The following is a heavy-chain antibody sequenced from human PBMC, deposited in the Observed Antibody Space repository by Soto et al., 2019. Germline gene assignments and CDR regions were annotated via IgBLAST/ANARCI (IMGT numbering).Heavy chain of an antibody. CDR2: ISAYNGNT. J-gene: IGHJ6*01. CDR3: ARDASPDRDFDWLRELDYYPYRIAV. D-gene: IGHD3-9*01. CDR1: GYTFTSYG. V-gene: IGHV1-18*01. Sequence: ASVKVSCKASGYTFTSYGISWVRQAPGQGLEWMGWISAYNGNTNYAQKLQGRVTMTTDTSTSTAYMELRSLRSDDTAVYYCARDASPDRDFDWLRELDYYPYRIAVW.